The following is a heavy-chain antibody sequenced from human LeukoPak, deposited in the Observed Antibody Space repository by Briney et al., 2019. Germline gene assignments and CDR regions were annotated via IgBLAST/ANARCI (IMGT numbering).Heavy chain of an antibody. Sequence: GGSLRLSCTASGFIFSNYGMSWVRQAPGKGPEWVSGIRGNADTTYYADSVKGRFSIFRDNYKNMLYLQMNSLRAEDTAVYYCASGYCSSTSCYLAEYFQHWGQGTLVTVSS. CDR1: GFIFSNYG. CDR2: IRGNADTT. J-gene: IGHJ1*01. D-gene: IGHD2-2*01. V-gene: IGHV3-23*01. CDR3: ASGYCSSTSCYLAEYFQH.